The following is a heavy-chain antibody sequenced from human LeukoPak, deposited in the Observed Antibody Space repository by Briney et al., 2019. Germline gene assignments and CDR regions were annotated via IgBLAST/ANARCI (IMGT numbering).Heavy chain of an antibody. Sequence: GGSLRLSWAASGFTFDDYAMHWVRQAPGKGLGWVSGISWNSGSIGYADSVKGRFTISRDNAKNSLYLQMNSLRAEDTALYYCAKDSSLGVTTDFDYWGQGTLVTVSS. J-gene: IGHJ4*02. V-gene: IGHV3-9*01. CDR2: ISWNSGSI. D-gene: IGHD4-17*01. CDR1: GFTFDDYA. CDR3: AKDSSLGVTTDFDY.